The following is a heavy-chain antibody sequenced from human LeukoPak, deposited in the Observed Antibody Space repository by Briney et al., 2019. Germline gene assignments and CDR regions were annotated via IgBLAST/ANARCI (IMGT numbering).Heavy chain of an antibody. CDR3: AREGGDYGGNSQFWYFDP. J-gene: IGHJ2*01. V-gene: IGHV4-39*02. D-gene: IGHD4-23*01. Sequence: SETLSLTCTVSGGSISSSSYYWGWIRQPPGKGLEWIGSIYYSGSTYYNPSLKSRVTISVDTSKNQFSLKLSSVTAADTAVYYCAREGGDYGGNSQFWYFDPWGRGTLVTVSS. CDR1: GGSISSSSYY. CDR2: IYYSGST.